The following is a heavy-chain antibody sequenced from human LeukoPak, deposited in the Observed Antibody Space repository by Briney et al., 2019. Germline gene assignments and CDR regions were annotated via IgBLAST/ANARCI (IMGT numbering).Heavy chain of an antibody. V-gene: IGHV1-2*02. Sequence: ASVKVSCKASAYTLSGYYMHWVRQAPGQGLEWMGWINPNSGGTNYAQKFQGRVTMTRDTSISTAYMELSRLRSDDTAVYYCARGLMGKYYYGSGSYYLPRYYYYMDVWGKGTTVTVSS. CDR2: INPNSGGT. CDR3: ARGLMGKYYYGSGSYYLPRYYYYMDV. CDR1: AYTLSGYY. J-gene: IGHJ6*03. D-gene: IGHD3-10*01.